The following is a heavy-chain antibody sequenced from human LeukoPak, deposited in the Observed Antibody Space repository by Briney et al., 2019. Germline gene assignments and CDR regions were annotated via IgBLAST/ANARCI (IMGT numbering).Heavy chain of an antibody. Sequence: SQTLSLTCAISGDSVSSNSAAWNWIRQSPSRGLGWLGRTYYRSKWYNDYAVSVKSRITINPDTSKNQFSLQLNSVTPEDTAVYYCARELDSSSSPWYGMDVWGQGTTVTVSS. CDR1: GDSVSSNSAA. J-gene: IGHJ6*02. D-gene: IGHD6-6*01. CDR3: ARELDSSSSPWYGMDV. V-gene: IGHV6-1*01. CDR2: TYYRSKWYN.